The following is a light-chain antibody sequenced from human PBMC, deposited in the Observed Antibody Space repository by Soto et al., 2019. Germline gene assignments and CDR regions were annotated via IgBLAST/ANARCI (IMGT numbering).Light chain of an antibody. CDR1: QGIRNA. V-gene: IGKV1-17*01. Sequence: EIQMTQSPSSLSASVGDRVTITCRASQGIRNALGWYQQKPGKAPKRLIYAASSLQSGVPSRFSDSGCGKELPPTKSSPQPEAQATYYRLQHNSHSRAVGPGTKVDIK. CDR2: AAS. CDR3: LQHNSHSRA. J-gene: IGKJ1*01.